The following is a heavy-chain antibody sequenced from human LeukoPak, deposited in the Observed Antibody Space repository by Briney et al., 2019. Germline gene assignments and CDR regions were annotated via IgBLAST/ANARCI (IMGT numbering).Heavy chain of an antibody. V-gene: IGHV4-34*01. D-gene: IGHD4-17*01. CDR3: ARISELMTTVTYFDY. CDR1: GGAFSGYY. J-gene: IGHJ4*02. CDR2: INHSGST. Sequence: SETLSLTCAVYGGAFSGYYWSWLRQPPGKGLEWVGEINHSGSTNYNPSLKRRVTISVDTSNTQFPLTLSSVTAADTAVYYCARISELMTTVTYFDYWGQGTLVTVSS.